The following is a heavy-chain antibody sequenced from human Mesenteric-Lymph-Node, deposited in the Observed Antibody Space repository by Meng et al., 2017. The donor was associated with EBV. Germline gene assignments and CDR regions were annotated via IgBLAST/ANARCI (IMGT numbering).Heavy chain of an antibody. CDR2: ITPDGTTT. D-gene: IGHD1-14*01. J-gene: IGHJ4*02. V-gene: IGHV3-74*01. Sequence: EVQLVESXXGLVQXGGSLRLSCAASGFTFTNYWMHWFRQAPGKGLVWVSRITPDGTTTNYADSVKGRFTISRDNAKNTLYLQMNSLRAEDTAVYYCARDLSWNQADYWGQGKLGTVSS. CDR3: ARDLSWNQADY. CDR1: GFTFTNYW.